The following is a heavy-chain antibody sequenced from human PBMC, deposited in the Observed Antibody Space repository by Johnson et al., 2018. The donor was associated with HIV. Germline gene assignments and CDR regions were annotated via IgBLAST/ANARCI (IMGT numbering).Heavy chain of an antibody. CDR2: ISYDENTK. D-gene: IGHD6-13*01. CDR1: GFTFSSYA. J-gene: IGHJ3*02. CDR3: ARSYSSSWYGAFDI. V-gene: IGHV3-30-3*01. Sequence: VQLVESGGGVVQPGRSLRLSCAASGFTFSSYAMYWVRQAPGKGLQWVAVISYDENTKFYTDSVKGRFTISRDNSKNTLYLQINSLRAEDTAVYYCARSYSSSWYGAFDIWGQGTMVTVSS.